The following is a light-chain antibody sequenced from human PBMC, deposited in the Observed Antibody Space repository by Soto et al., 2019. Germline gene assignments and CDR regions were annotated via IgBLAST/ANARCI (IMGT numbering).Light chain of an antibody. CDR2: DAY. Sequence: EIIMTRSPANLSVSPGERVTLSCRASPGVGSTLAWYRQQPGQAPRILIYDAYIRASGVPARFSGSGSGTEFTLTISGLQSEEFAVYFCQHYNTWPLAFGGGTKVEIK. J-gene: IGKJ4*01. CDR3: QHYNTWPLA. CDR1: PGVGST. V-gene: IGKV3-15*01.